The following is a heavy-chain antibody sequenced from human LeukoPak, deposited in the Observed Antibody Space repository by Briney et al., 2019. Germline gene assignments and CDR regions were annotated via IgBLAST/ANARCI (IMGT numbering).Heavy chain of an antibody. D-gene: IGHD3-10*01. CDR3: ARPLWFGEDDAFDI. Sequence: SETLSLTCTVSGGSISSYYWSWIRQPPGKGLEWIGYIYYSGCTNYNPSLKSRVTISVDTSKNQFSLKLSSVTAADTAVYYCARPLWFGEDDAFDIWGQGTMVTVSS. J-gene: IGHJ3*02. CDR1: GGSISSYY. CDR2: IYYSGCT. V-gene: IGHV4-59*08.